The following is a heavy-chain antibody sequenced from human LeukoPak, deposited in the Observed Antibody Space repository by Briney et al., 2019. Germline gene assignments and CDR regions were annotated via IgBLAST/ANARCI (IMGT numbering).Heavy chain of an antibody. CDR2: IYYSGST. J-gene: IGHJ4*02. CDR3: ARDVDFYGDYVFSRAFDI. V-gene: IGHV4-30-4*08. Sequence: PSETLSLTCTVSGGSISSGDYYWSWIRQPPGKGLEWIGYIYYSGSTYYNPSLKSRVTISVDTSKNQFSLKLSSVTAADTAVYYCARDVDFYGDYVFSRAFDIWGQGTLVTVSS. D-gene: IGHD4-17*01. CDR1: GGSISSGDYY.